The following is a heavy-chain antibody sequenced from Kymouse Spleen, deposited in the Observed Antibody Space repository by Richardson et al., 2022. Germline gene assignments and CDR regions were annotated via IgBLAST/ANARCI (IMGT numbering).Heavy chain of an antibody. CDR3: ARTMVRGVMSYYGMDV. Sequence: QVQLQQWGAGLLKPSETLSLTCAVYGGSFSGYYWSWIRQPPGKGLEWIGEINHSGSTNYNPSLKSRVTISVDTSKNQFSLKLSSVTAADTAVYYCARTMVRGVMSYYGMDVWGQGTTVTVSS. V-gene: IGHV4-34*01. J-gene: IGHJ6*02. D-gene: IGHD3-10*01. CDR1: GGSFSGYY. CDR2: INHSGST.